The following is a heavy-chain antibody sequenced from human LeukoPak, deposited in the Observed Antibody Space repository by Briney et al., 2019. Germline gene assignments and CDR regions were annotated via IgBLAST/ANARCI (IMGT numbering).Heavy chain of an antibody. D-gene: IGHD3-9*01. CDR3: ARDDILTGYPTPFDY. CDR1: GFTFSSYE. J-gene: IGHJ4*02. Sequence: GGSLRLSCAASGFTFSSYEMNRVRQAPGKGLEWVSYISSSGSTIYYADSVKGRFTISRDNAKNSLYLQMNSLRAEDTAVYYCARDDILTGYPTPFDYWGQGTLVTVSS. V-gene: IGHV3-48*03. CDR2: ISSSGSTI.